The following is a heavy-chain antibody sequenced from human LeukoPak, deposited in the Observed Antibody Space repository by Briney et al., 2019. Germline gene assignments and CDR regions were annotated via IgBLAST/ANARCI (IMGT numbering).Heavy chain of an antibody. J-gene: IGHJ3*02. V-gene: IGHV3-9*01. CDR2: ISWNSGSI. CDR1: GFTFDDYA. D-gene: IGHD6-19*01. CDR3: ARRGYSSGSRQAFDI. Sequence: PGRSLRLSCAASGFTFDDYAMHWVRQAPGKGLEWVSGISWNSGSIGYADSVKGRFTISRDNAKNSLYLQMSSLRAEDTALYYCARRGYSSGSRQAFDIWGQGTMVTVSS.